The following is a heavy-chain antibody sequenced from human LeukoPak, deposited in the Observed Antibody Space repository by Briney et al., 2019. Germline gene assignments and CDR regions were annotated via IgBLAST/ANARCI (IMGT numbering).Heavy chain of an antibody. Sequence: ASVTVSCKATGCTFTSYGISWVRQAPGQGLEWMGWISAYNGNTNNAQKLQGRVTMTTDTSTSTAYMELRSLRSDDTAVYYCARAPYSSGSPSHYFGQGTLVTVSS. CDR1: GCTFTSYG. CDR2: ISAYNGNT. V-gene: IGHV1-18*01. D-gene: IGHD6-19*01. J-gene: IGHJ4*02. CDR3: ARAPYSSGSPSHY.